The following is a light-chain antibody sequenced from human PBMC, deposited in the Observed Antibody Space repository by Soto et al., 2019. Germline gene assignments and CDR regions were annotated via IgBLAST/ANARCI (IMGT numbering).Light chain of an antibody. CDR3: QTWDTDILYV. CDR2: VNSDGSH. V-gene: IGLV4-69*01. Sequence: LTQSPSASASLGSSVKLTCTLSSGHSDNAIAWRQHQPEKGPRYLMKVNSDGSHTKGDGVPDRFSGSSSGAERYLTISSLQSEDEADYYCQTWDTDILYVFCTGTKVTVL. CDR1: SGHSDNA. J-gene: IGLJ1*01.